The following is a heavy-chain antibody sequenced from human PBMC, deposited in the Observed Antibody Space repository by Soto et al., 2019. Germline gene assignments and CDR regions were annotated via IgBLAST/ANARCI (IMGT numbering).Heavy chain of an antibody. D-gene: IGHD4-17*01. V-gene: IGHV1-69*02. J-gene: IGHJ4*02. CDR2: IIPILGIA. CDR3: ARAWRIDGDYVFDY. Sequence: QVQLVQSGAEVKKPGSSVKVSCKASGGTFSSYTISWVRQAPGQGLEWMGRIIPILGIANYAQKFQGRVTITADKSTSTAYMELSSLRSEDAAVYYCARAWRIDGDYVFDYWGQGTLVTVSS. CDR1: GGTFSSYT.